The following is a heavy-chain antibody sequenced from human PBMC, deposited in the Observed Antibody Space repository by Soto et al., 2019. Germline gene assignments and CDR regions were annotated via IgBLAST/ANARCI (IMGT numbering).Heavy chain of an antibody. D-gene: IGHD2-2*03. J-gene: IGHJ4*02. CDR2: IYGSGGGI. V-gene: IGHV3-23*01. CDR3: PKDAVYNDGLWLMDI. CDR1: GLPHSLFA. Sequence: GSLRLSCIASGLPHSLFAMMWIRQAPGKGLECVSGIYGSGGGIQYADSVKGRFTISRDNSKNTVYLQMTDLRADDTAIYYCPKDAVYNDGLWLMDIWGQGTQVTVSS.